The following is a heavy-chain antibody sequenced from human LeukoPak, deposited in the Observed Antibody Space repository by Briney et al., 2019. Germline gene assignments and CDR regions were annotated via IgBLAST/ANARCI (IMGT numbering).Heavy chain of an antibody. CDR2: INPSGGST. CDR3: AGEPATTTVTYPFFDY. Sequence: ASVKVSCKASGYTFTSYYMHWVRQAPGQGLEWMGIINPSGGSTTYAQKFQGRVTMTRDTSTSTVYMELSSLRSEDTAVYYCAGEPATTTVTYPFFDYWGQGALVTVSS. V-gene: IGHV1-46*01. CDR1: GYTFTSYY. D-gene: IGHD4-17*01. J-gene: IGHJ4*02.